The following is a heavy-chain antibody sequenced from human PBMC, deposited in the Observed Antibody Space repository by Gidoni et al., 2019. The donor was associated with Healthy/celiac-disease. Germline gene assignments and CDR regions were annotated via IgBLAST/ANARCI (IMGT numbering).Heavy chain of an antibody. CDR2: ISDAGSNK. Sequence: QVQLVESGGGVVQPGRSLRRACAASGCTFSSYGRHWVRQAPGKGLEWVAVISDAGSNKYYADSVKGRFTISRDNSKNTLYLQMNSLRAEDTAVYYCAKDWGYRAVAAYFDYWGQGTLVTVSS. D-gene: IGHD6-19*01. J-gene: IGHJ4*02. V-gene: IGHV3-30*18. CDR3: AKDWGYRAVAAYFDY. CDR1: GCTFSSYG.